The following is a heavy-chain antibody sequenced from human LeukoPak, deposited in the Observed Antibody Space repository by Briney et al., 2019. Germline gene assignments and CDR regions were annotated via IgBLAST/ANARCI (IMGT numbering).Heavy chain of an antibody. D-gene: IGHD5-18*01. Sequence: NPGGSLRLSCAASGFTFSSYSMNWVRQAPGKGLEWVSSISSSSSYIYYADSVKGRFTISRDNAKNSLYLQMNSLRAEDTAVYYCARERGYSYGYSDYWGQGTLVTVSS. J-gene: IGHJ4*02. CDR2: ISSSSSYI. CDR3: ARERGYSYGYSDY. V-gene: IGHV3-21*01. CDR1: GFTFSSYS.